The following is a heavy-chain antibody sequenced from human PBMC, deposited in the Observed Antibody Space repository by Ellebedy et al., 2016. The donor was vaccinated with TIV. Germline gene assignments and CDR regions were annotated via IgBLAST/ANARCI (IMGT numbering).Heavy chain of an antibody. V-gene: IGHV4-39*07. Sequence: MPSETLSLTCTVSGGSISESGYHWGWVRQPPGKGLEWIGSISHSGRTYYNLSLKGRITISIDPSKSPLSLKVTYVTAADTALYYWSSHRGFNSGWTFDYWGLGTLVTVSS. CDR3: SSHRGFNSGWTFDY. J-gene: IGHJ4*02. CDR2: ISHSGRT. D-gene: IGHD5-12*01. CDR1: GGSISESGYH.